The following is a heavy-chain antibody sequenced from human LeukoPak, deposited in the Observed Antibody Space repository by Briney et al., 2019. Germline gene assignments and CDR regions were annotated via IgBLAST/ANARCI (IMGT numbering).Heavy chain of an antibody. CDR1: GFTFSSYS. V-gene: IGHV3-21*01. Sequence: GGSLRLSCAASGFTFSSYSMNWVRQAPGKGLEGVSSISSSSSYIYYADSVKGRFTISRDNAKNSLYLQMNSLRAEDTAVYYCAREGLQSYDYWGQGTLVTVSS. D-gene: IGHD5-24*01. CDR2: ISSSSSYI. J-gene: IGHJ4*02. CDR3: AREGLQSYDY.